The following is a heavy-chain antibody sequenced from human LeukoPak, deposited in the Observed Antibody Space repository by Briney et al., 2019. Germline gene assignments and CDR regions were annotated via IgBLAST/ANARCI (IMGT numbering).Heavy chain of an antibody. Sequence: SETPSLTCTVSGGSISTYYWTWIRQPAGEGLEWIGRIYSSGSTNYNPSLKSRVTISADTSKNQFSLNLSSVTAADTAVYYCARDKPQSYFDFWGQGTLVTVSS. CDR2: IYSSGST. J-gene: IGHJ4*02. V-gene: IGHV4-4*07. CDR3: ARDKPQSYFDF. CDR1: GGSISTYY.